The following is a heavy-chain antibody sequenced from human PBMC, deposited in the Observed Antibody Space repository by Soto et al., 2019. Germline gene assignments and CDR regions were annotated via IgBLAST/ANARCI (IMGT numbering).Heavy chain of an antibody. CDR1: GFTFSSYA. D-gene: IGHD3-3*01. CDR2: ITCSGGST. Sequence: PGGSLRLSCAASGFTFSSYAMGWVRQAPGKGLEWVSGITCSGGSTYYADSVKGRFTISRDNSKNTLYLQMNSLRAEDTAVYYCAKEGITIFGVVFYYYYMDVCGKGTTVTVSS. V-gene: IGHV3-23*01. CDR3: AKEGITIFGVVFYYYYMDV. J-gene: IGHJ6*03.